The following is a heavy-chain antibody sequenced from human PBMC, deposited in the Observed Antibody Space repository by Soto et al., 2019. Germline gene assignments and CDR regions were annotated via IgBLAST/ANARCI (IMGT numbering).Heavy chain of an antibody. V-gene: IGHV3-21*01. CDR1: GFTFSSYA. CDR2: LNSDGTYK. CDR3: VRGETVPPRPGFDY. J-gene: IGHJ4*02. D-gene: IGHD6-6*01. Sequence: EVQLVESGGVLVKPGGSLRLSCAASGFTFSSYAMNWVRQAPGKGLEWVSSLNSDGTYKVYAAAVKGRFTISRENVDNPLYLQMNSLNAADTAVYFCVRGETVPPRPGFDYWGLGTLVTVSS.